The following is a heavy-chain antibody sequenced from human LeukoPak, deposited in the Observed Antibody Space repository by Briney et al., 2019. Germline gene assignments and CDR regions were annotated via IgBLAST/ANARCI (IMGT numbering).Heavy chain of an antibody. CDR2: IYYSGST. CDR3: ASGTVQLEAGGWFGP. CDR1: GGSISSYY. J-gene: IGHJ5*02. V-gene: IGHV4-59*01. Sequence: SETLSLTCTVSGGSISSYYWSWIRQPPGKGLEWIGYIYYSGSTNYNPSLKSRVTISVDTSKNQFSLKLSSVTAADTAVYYCASGTVQLEAGGWFGPWGQGTLVTVSS. D-gene: IGHD1-1*01.